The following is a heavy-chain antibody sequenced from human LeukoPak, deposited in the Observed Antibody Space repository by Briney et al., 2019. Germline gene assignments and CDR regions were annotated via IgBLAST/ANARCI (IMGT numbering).Heavy chain of an antibody. CDR1: GGSISSSYW. CDR3: ARANYYDNSGYSRGAFDI. D-gene: IGHD3-22*01. V-gene: IGHV4-4*02. J-gene: IGHJ3*02. CDR2: LFHSGTT. Sequence: PSETLSLTCGVSGGSISSSYWWSWVRQPPGKGLEWIGSLFHSGTTYYNSSLKSRVTISVDTSKNQFSLKLSSVTAADTAVYYCARANYYDNSGYSRGAFDIWGQGTMVTVSS.